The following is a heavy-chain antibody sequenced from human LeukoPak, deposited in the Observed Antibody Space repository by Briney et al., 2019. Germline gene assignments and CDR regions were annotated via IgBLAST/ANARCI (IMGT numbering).Heavy chain of an antibody. Sequence: PGGSLRLSCAASGFTFSSYGMHWVRQAPGKGLEWVAFIRYDGSNKYYADSVKGRFTISRDNSKNTLYLQMNSLRAEDTAVYYCARDPLYSYGTNYYYYYYLDVWGKGTTVTVSS. J-gene: IGHJ6*03. D-gene: IGHD5-18*01. V-gene: IGHV3-30*02. CDR1: GFTFSSYG. CDR3: ARDPLYSYGTNYYYYYYLDV. CDR2: IRYDGSNK.